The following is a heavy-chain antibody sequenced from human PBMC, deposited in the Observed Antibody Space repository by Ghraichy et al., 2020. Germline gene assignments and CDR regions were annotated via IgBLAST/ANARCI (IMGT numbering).Heavy chain of an antibody. CDR3: ARVDSETYTSLDY. Sequence: ASVKVSCKASGYTFTGYYIHWVRQAPGQGLEWMGWINPKTGGTNYDQKFQGRVTMTRDTSITAAYLEVSSLTSDDTAVYYCARVDSETYTSLDYWGQGTLVTVSS. J-gene: IGHJ4*02. CDR1: GYTFTGYY. D-gene: IGHD1-26*01. CDR2: INPKTGGT. V-gene: IGHV1-2*02.